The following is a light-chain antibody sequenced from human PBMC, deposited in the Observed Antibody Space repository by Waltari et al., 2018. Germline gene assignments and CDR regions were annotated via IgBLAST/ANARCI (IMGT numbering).Light chain of an antibody. CDR3: LQYNSSPYT. Sequence: DIQMSQSLSSLSASVGDTVTITCRASPSINNWLAWYQQKPGKAPKLLIYQASSLQHGVPSRFSGSGSGTHFSLIINSLQPEDFATFFCLQYNSSPYTFGQGTKVEI. CDR2: QAS. CDR1: PSINNW. J-gene: IGKJ2*01. V-gene: IGKV1D-16*01.